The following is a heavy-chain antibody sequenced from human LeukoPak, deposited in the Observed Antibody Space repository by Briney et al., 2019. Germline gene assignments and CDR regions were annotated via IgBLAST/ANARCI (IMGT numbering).Heavy chain of an antibody. J-gene: IGHJ4*02. V-gene: IGHV3-11*01. Sequence: GGSLRLSCAASGLIFSDYYMRWLRQAPGKGLEWVSYISSSGSTIYYADSVKGRFTISRDNAKNSLYLQMNSLRAEDTAVYYCARARAYYYDSSGYHWGQGTLVTVSS. CDR2: ISSSGSTI. CDR3: ARARAYYYDSSGYH. D-gene: IGHD3-22*01. CDR1: GLIFSDYY.